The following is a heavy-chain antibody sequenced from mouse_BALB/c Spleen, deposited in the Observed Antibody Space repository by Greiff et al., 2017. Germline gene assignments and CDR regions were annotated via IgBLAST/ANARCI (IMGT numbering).Heavy chain of an antibody. CDR2: IYPGDGDT. CDR1: GYTFTSYW. V-gene: IGHV1-87*01. Sequence: QVQLQQSGAELARPGASVKLSCKASGYTFTSYWMPWVKQRPGQGLEWIGAIYPGDGDTRYTQKFKGKATLTADKSSSTAYMQLSSLASEDSAVYYCAREPDYAMDYWGQGTSVTVSS. CDR3: AREPDYAMDY. J-gene: IGHJ4*01.